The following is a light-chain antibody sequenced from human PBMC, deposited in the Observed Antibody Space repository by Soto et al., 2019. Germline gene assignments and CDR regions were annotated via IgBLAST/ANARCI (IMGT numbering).Light chain of an antibody. J-gene: IGKJ1*01. CDR2: GAS. V-gene: IGKV3-20*01. CDR1: PSVSSSY. CDR3: QQYGSSPGT. Sequence: EIVLTQSPGTLSLSPGERATLSCRASPSVSSSYLAWYQQRPGQTPSLLIYGASSSATGSPDRFSGSGSGTDFTLTISRLEPEDFAVYYCQQYGSSPGTCRRGTNVEIK.